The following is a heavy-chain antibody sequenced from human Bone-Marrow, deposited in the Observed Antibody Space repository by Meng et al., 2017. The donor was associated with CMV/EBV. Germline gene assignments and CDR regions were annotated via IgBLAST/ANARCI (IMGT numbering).Heavy chain of an antibody. V-gene: IGHV4-61*01. CDR3: ARVPITPSYYYGMDV. D-gene: IGHD5-24*01. J-gene: IGHJ6*02. Sequence: ESLKISCTVSGGSVSSGSYYWSWIRQPPGKGLEWIGYIYYSGSTNYNPSLKSRVTISVDTSKNQFSLKVSSVTAADTAVYYCARVPITPSYYYGMDVWGQGTTVTVSS. CDR2: IYYSGST. CDR1: GGSVSSGSYY.